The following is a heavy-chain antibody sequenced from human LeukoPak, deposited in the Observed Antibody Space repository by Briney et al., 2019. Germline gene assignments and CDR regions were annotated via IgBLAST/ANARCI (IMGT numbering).Heavy chain of an antibody. D-gene: IGHD3-22*01. CDR2: ISGSGGST. CDR3: AKGLLRLKLYYLDY. Sequence: PGGSLRLSCAASGFTFSSYAMSWVRQAPGKGLEWVSAISGSGGSTYSADSVKGRFTISRDNSKNTLYVQMNSLRAEDTAVYYCAKGLLRLKLYYLDYWGQGTLVTVSS. J-gene: IGHJ4*02. CDR1: GFTFSSYA. V-gene: IGHV3-23*01.